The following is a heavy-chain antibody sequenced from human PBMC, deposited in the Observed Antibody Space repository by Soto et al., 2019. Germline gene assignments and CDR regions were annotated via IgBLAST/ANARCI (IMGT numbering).Heavy chain of an antibody. J-gene: IGHJ4*02. CDR1: GFTFSSFE. CDR2: ISTTGTTI. V-gene: IGHV3-48*03. Sequence: GGSLRLSCAASGFTFSSFEMNWVRQAPGKSLEWISYISTTGTTIYYADSVKGRFTISRDNAQNSLYLQMKGLRAEDTGVYYCARGNSPVNVYWGQGTLVTVSS. CDR3: ARGNSPVNVY. D-gene: IGHD3-16*02.